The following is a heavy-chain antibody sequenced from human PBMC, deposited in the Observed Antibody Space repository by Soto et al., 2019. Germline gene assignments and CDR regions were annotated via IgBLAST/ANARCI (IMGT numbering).Heavy chain of an antibody. D-gene: IGHD3-22*01. CDR2: IIPIFGTA. CDR1: GGTFSSYA. V-gene: IGHV1-69*12. Sequence: QVQLVQSGAEVKKPGSSVKVSCKASGGTFSSYAISWVRQAPGQGLEWMGGIIPIFGTANYAQKFQGRVTITADESTSKAYMQLSSLRSEDTAVYYCARDDADYYYESSGTFDYWGQGTLVTVSS. CDR3: ARDDADYYYESSGTFDY. J-gene: IGHJ4*02.